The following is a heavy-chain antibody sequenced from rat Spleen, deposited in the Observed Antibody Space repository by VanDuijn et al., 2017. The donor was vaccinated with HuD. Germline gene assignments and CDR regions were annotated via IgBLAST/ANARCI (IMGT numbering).Heavy chain of an antibody. CDR3: AREEWPYWYFDF. D-gene: IGHD1-1*01. V-gene: IGHV5-22*01. CDR2: ISYEGSST. CDR1: GFTFSDYY. Sequence: EVQLVESGGGLVQPGRSMKLSCAASGFTFSDYYMAWVRQAPKKGLEWVASISYEGSSTYYGDSVKGRFTISRDNAKSTLYLQMNSLRSEDTATYYCAREEWPYWYFDFWGPGTMVTVSS. J-gene: IGHJ1*01.